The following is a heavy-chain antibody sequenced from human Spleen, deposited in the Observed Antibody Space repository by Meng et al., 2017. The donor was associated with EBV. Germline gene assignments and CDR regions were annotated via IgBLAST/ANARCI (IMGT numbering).Heavy chain of an antibody. J-gene: IGHJ4*02. CDR3: ASESGRGFTPDY. Sequence: QVQVVQSGTGVKTPGSSVKVSCKASGDTLSSYSILWVRQAPGQGLEWMGGLIPMSGAPHYAQKFQGRVTITADESTSTHYMDLSNLRSDDTAMYYCASESGRGFTPDYWGQGTLVTVSS. CDR1: GDTLSSYS. CDR2: LIPMSGAP. D-gene: IGHD3-10*01. V-gene: IGHV1-69*01.